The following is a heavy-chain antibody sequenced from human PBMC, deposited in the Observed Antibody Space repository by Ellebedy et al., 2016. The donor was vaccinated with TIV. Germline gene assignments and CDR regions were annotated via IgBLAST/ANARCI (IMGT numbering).Heavy chain of an antibody. CDR2: ISANNGDT. D-gene: IGHD2-15*01. J-gene: IGHJ2*01. Sequence: AASVKVSCKGSGYTFTNYAISWVRQAPGQGLEWMGWISANNGDTNFLQKFKGRVTMTTDTSTSTTYMELRSLTSDDTAVYYVAADSVVGPSASWYFDLWGRGTLVTVSS. CDR1: GYTFTNYA. CDR3: AADSVVGPSASWYFDL. V-gene: IGHV1-18*04.